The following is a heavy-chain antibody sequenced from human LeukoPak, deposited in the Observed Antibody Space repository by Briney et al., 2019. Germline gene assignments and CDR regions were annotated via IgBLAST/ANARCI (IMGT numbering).Heavy chain of an antibody. V-gene: IGHV4-39*01. J-gene: IGHJ4*02. CDR3: ARLFSPGNFDY. D-gene: IGHD3-10*02. Sequence: SETLSPTCTVSGGSISSSSYYWGWIRQPPGKGLEWIGSIYYSGSTYYNPSLKSRVTISVDTSKNQFSLKLSSVTAADTAVYYCARLFSPGNFDYWGQGTLVTVSS. CDR2: IYYSGST. CDR1: GGSISSSSYY.